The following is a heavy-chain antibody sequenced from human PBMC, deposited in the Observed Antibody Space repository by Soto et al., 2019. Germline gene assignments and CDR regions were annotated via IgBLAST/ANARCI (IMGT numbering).Heavy chain of an antibody. Sequence: GESLKISCKGSGYSFTSYWIGWVRQMPGKGLEWMGIIYPGDSYTRYSPSFQGQVTISADKSISTAYLQWSSLKASDTAMYYCARGGYYYDSSGYPPYADYYYYYGMDVWGQGTTVTVSS. CDR1: GYSFTSYW. D-gene: IGHD3-22*01. V-gene: IGHV5-51*01. J-gene: IGHJ6*02. CDR3: ARGGYYYDSSGYPPYADYYYYYGMDV. CDR2: IYPGDSYT.